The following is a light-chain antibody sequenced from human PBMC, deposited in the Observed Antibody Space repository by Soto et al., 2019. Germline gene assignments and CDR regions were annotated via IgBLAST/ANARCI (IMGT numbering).Light chain of an antibody. V-gene: IGKV3-15*01. CDR3: QQCDSWPFT. J-gene: IGKJ2*01. Sequence: EIVMTQSPATLSVSPGERATLSCRASQSVASLAWYQQKPGQAPRLPIWGASNRVTGIPARFSGSGSGTEFTLTVSSLQSEDFAVYYCQQCDSWPFTFGQGTKLEIK. CDR1: QSVAS. CDR2: GAS.